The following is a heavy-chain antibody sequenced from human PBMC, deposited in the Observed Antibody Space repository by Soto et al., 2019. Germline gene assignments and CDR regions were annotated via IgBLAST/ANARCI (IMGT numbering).Heavy chain of an antibody. Sequence: EVQLVESGGGLVKPGGSLRLSCAASGFTFRSYSMNWVRQAPGKGLEWVSSISSSSFSINYADSVKGRFSISRDNAQNSLHLQMNNLRAEDTAAYYCARNESSNIYGMDVWGQGTTVTVSS. CDR3: ARNESSNIYGMDV. V-gene: IGHV3-21*01. CDR2: ISSSSFSI. CDR1: GFTFRSYS. J-gene: IGHJ6*02. D-gene: IGHD6-6*01.